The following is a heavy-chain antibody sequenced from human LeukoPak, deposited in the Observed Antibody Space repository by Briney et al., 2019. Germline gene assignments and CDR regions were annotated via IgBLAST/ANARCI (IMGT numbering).Heavy chain of an antibody. J-gene: IGHJ4*02. CDR2: IKQDGSEK. D-gene: IGHD2-8*01. Sequence: GGSLRLSCAVSGFSFSSYWMNWVRQAPGKGLEWVANIKQDGSEKNYVDSVKGRFTISRDNAKSSLFLQMNDLRAEDTAVYYCAKGGRGNGEVYWGQGTLVTVSS. CDR3: AKGGRGNGEVY. V-gene: IGHV3-7*01. CDR1: GFSFSSYW.